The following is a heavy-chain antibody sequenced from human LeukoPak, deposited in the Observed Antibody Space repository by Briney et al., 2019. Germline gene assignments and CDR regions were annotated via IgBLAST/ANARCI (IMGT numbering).Heavy chain of an antibody. CDR1: GYTFTSYA. Sequence: ASVKVSCKASGYTFTSYAINWVRQATGQGLEWMGWMNPNSGNTGYAQKFQGRVTMTRNTSISTAYMELSSLRSEGTGWYYCARARGGGVKYYYYGMDVWGQGTTVTVSS. V-gene: IGHV1-8*01. CDR3: ARARGGGVKYYYYGMDV. J-gene: IGHJ6*02. CDR2: MNPNSGNT. D-gene: IGHD3-16*01.